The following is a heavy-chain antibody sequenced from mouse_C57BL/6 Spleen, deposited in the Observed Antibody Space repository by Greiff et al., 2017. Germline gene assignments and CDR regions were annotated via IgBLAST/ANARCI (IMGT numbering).Heavy chain of an antibody. Sequence: QVQLKQPGAELVRPGSSVKLSCKASGYTFTSYWMHWVKQRPIQGLEWIGNIDPSDSETHYNQKFKDKATLTVDKSSSTAYMQLSSLTSEDSAVXYCANEGYSSDPYGYFDVWGTGTTVTVSS. CDR3: ANEGYSSDPYGYFDV. CDR1: GYTFTSYW. D-gene: IGHD1-1*01. J-gene: IGHJ1*03. CDR2: IDPSDSET. V-gene: IGHV1-52*01.